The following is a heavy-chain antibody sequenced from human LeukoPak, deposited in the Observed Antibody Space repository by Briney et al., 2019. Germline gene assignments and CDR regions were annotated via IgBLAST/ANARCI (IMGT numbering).Heavy chain of an antibody. D-gene: IGHD6-13*01. CDR3: TREEYSSSWYGANHY. V-gene: IGHV3-49*04. CDR2: IRSKAYGGTT. Sequence: QPGGSLRLSCGASGFTFSDYGMHWVRQAPGKGLEWVGFIRSKAYGGTTEYAASVKGRFTISRDDSKSIAYLQMNSLKTEDTAVYYCTREEYSSSWYGANHYWGQGTLVTVSS. J-gene: IGHJ4*02. CDR1: GFTFSDYG.